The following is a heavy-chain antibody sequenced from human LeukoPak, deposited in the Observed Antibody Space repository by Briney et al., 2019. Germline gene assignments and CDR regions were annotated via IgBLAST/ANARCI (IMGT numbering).Heavy chain of an antibody. D-gene: IGHD6-19*01. CDR3: ARVFMPVRAQWLVNHFDY. CDR2: INTNTGNP. V-gene: IGHV7-4-1*02. Sequence: GASVKVSCKASGYTFTSYAMNWVRQAPGQGLEWMGWINTNTGNPTYAQGFTGRFIFSLDTSVSTAYLQISSLKAEDTAVYYCARVFMPVRAQWLVNHFDYWGQGTLVTVSS. CDR1: GYTFTSYA. J-gene: IGHJ4*02.